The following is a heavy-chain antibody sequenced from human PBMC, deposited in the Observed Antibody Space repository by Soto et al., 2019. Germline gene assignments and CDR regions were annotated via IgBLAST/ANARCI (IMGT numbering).Heavy chain of an antibody. CDR3: ARAYCSGGSCYSGLFYYFDY. V-gene: IGHV1-69*06. J-gene: IGHJ4*02. D-gene: IGHD2-15*01. CDR2: IIPIFGTA. Sequence: QVQLVQSGAEVKKPGSSVKVSCKASGGTFSSYAISWVRQAPGQGLEWMGGIIPIFGTANYAQKFQGRVTITADKSTSTAYRELSSLRSEDTAVYYCARAYCSGGSCYSGLFYYFDYWGQGTLVTVSS. CDR1: GGTFSSYA.